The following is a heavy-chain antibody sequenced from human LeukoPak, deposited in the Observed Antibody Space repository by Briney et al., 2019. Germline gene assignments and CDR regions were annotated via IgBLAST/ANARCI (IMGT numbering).Heavy chain of an antibody. CDR1: GFTFDEYA. J-gene: IGHJ6*01. Sequence: GGSLRLSCAASGFTFDEYAMHWVRQAPGKGLEWVSLISGAGGSTYYADSVKGRFTISRDNSKTSLYLQMNSLRTEYTALYYFAKDGTANKEWSDYYCGMDVCGQGNTGTVSS. D-gene: IGHD3-3*01. CDR2: ISGAGGST. V-gene: IGHV3-43*02. CDR3: AKDGTANKEWSDYYCGMDV.